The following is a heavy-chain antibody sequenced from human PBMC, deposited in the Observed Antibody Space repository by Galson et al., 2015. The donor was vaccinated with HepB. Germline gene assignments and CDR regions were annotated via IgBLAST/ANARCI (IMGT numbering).Heavy chain of an antibody. CDR2: ISSSSSYI. Sequence: SLRLSCAASGFTFSSYSMNWVRQAPGKGLEWVSSISSSSSYIYYADSVKGRFTISRDNAKNSLYLQMNSLRAEDTAVYYCAKDSEPSYLHYYYYGMDVWGQGTTVTVSS. V-gene: IGHV3-21*01. J-gene: IGHJ6*02. D-gene: IGHD1-26*01. CDR3: AKDSEPSYLHYYYYGMDV. CDR1: GFTFSSYS.